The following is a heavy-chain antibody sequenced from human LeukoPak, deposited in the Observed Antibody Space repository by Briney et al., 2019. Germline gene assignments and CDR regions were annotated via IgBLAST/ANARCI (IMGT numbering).Heavy chain of an antibody. D-gene: IGHD3-10*01. CDR1: RYTFTGYY. CDR2: IKANRGST. Sequence: SVTVSCKASRYTFTGYYMHWVRQAPGQGLEWMGWIKANRGSTNYTQKCQGRVTMTRDTSISTAYMELSRLRSDDTAVYYCARGSYGSGSHGAFDIWGQGTMVTVSS. CDR3: ARGSYGSGSHGAFDI. V-gene: IGHV1-2*02. J-gene: IGHJ3*02.